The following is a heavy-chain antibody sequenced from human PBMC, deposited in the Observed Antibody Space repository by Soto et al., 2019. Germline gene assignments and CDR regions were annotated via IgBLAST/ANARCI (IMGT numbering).Heavy chain of an antibody. V-gene: IGHV3-64*02. J-gene: IGHJ1*01. CDR1: GFIFSTYA. CDR2: ISSNGRST. CDR3: ARDRCTNGVCYAPSDD. Sequence: PRGSLRLSCATSGFIFSTYAMHWVRQAPGKGLEYVSAISSNGRSTYYADSVKGRFTISRDNSKNTLYLQMDSLRAEDMAVYYCARDRCTNGVCYAPSDDWGQGTLVTVSS. D-gene: IGHD2-8*01.